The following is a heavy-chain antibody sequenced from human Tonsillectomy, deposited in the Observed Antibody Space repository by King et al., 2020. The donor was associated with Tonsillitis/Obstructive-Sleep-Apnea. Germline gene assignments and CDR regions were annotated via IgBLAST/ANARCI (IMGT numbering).Heavy chain of an antibody. CDR1: EFTFGDYA. CDR3: TRVAYYYDSSGYEGWFDP. D-gene: IGHD3-22*01. V-gene: IGHV3-49*04. Sequence: VQLVESGGGLVQPGRSLRLSCTASEFTFGDYAMSWVRQAPGKGLEWVGFIRSKAYGGTTEYAASVKGRFTISRDDSKSIAYLQMNSLKTEDTAVYYCTRVAYYYDSSGYEGWFDPWGQGTLVTVSS. CDR2: IRSKAYGGTT. J-gene: IGHJ5*02.